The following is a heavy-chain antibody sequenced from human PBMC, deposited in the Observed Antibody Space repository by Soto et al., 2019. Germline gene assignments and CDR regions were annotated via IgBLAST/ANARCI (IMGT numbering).Heavy chain of an antibody. J-gene: IGHJ4*02. CDR1: GGSINSGGYY. D-gene: IGHD1-26*01. CDR3: ARAELVGATDY. V-gene: IGHV4-31*03. CDR2: IYYSGST. Sequence: NPSETLSLTCTVSGGSINSGGYYWSWIRQHPGKGLEWIGYIYYSGSTYYNPSLKSRVTISVDTSKNQFSLKLSSVTAADTAVYYCARAELVGATDYWGQGTLVTVS.